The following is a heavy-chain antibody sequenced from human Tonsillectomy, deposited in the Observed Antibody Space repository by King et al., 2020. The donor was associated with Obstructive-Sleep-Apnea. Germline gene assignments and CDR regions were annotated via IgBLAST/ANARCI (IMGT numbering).Heavy chain of an antibody. CDR3: ARVGIVGPTRFDYYGLDV. J-gene: IGHJ6*02. D-gene: IGHD1-26*01. CDR1: GGSIISRSYY. V-gene: IGHV4-30-4*01. CDR2: IYYTGST. Sequence: QLQESGPGLVKPSQTLSLTCTVSGGSIISRSYYWSWIRQPPGEGLEWIWFIYYTGSTYYNPSLKSRVAISVDTSKNQFSLRLSSVTAADTAVYYCARVGIVGPTRFDYYGLDVWGQGTTVTVSS.